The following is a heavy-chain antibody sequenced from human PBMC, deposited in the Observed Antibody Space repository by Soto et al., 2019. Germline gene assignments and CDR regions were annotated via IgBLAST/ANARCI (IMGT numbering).Heavy chain of an antibody. V-gene: IGHV3-15*01. CDR2: IKSKADGGTT. Sequence: GGSLRLSCAASEFTFANALISWVRQAPGKGLEWVGRIKSKADGGTTDYAAPVKGRFTISRDESQNTLYLQMNSLKTEDTAVYYCTSLYYGHWGQGTLVTVSS. D-gene: IGHD4-17*01. J-gene: IGHJ4*02. CDR3: TSLYYGH. CDR1: EFTFANAL.